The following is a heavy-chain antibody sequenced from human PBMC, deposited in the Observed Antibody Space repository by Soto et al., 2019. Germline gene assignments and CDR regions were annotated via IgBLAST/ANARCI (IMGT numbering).Heavy chain of an antibody. D-gene: IGHD3-22*01. CDR3: VLDYYDSSGYYYAY. J-gene: IGHJ4*02. Sequence: QVQLVQSGAEVKKPGASVKVSCKASGYTFTSYGISWVRQAPGQGLEWMGWISAYNGNTNYAQKLQGRVTMTTDTSTITAYIALRSLRSDDTAANYCVLDYYDSSGYYYAYWGQGTLVTFAS. CDR1: GYTFTSYG. V-gene: IGHV1-18*04. CDR2: ISAYNGNT.